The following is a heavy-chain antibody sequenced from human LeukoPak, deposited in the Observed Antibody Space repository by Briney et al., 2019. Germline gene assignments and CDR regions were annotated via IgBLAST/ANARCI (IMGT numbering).Heavy chain of an antibody. CDR3: ARDPLYDSSGYYYYYYGMDV. V-gene: IGHV1-69*04. CDR1: GGTFSSYT. Sequence: GSSVKVSCKASGGTFSSYTISWVRQAPGQGREWMGRIIPILGIANYAQKFQGRVTITADKSTSTAYMELSSLRSEDTAVYYCARDPLYDSSGYYYYYYGMDVWGQGPTVTVSS. D-gene: IGHD3-22*01. CDR2: IIPILGIA. J-gene: IGHJ6*02.